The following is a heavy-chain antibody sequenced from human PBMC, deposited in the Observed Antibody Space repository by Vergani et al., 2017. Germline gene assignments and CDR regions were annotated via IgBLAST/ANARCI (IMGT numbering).Heavy chain of an antibody. Sequence: QVQLVESGGGGVQPGRSLRLSCVASEFSFSNYGMHWVRQAPGKGLEWVAGIWYDGSIKYYADSVKGRFTVSRDNSKNTLYLQMNSLRAEDTALYYCAGAVVTAMAFDSWGQGTPVTVS. V-gene: IGHV3-33*01. CDR2: IWYDGSIK. J-gene: IGHJ4*02. CDR1: EFSFSNYG. CDR3: AGAVVTAMAFDS. D-gene: IGHD5-18*01.